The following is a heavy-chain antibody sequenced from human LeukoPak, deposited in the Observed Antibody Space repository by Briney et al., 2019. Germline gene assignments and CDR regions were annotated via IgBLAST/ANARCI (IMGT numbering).Heavy chain of an antibody. D-gene: IGHD4-23*01. V-gene: IGHV3-20*04. CDR3: ASTEDYGGNSEAFDI. J-gene: IGHJ3*02. CDR1: GLTFDDYG. CDR2: INWNGGST. Sequence: GGSLRLSCAASGLTFDDYGMSWVRQAPGKGLEWVSGINWNGGSTGYADSVKGRFTISRDNAKNSLYLQMNSLRAEDTALYYCASTEDYGGNSEAFDIWGQGTMVTVSS.